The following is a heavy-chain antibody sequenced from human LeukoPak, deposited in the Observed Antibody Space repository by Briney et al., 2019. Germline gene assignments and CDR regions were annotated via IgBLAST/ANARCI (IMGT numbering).Heavy chain of an antibody. CDR1: GYTFTSYG. D-gene: IGHD3-22*01. V-gene: IGHV1-18*01. CDR3: AAGPGGYDSSGYPDY. J-gene: IGHJ4*02. Sequence: ASVKVSCKASGYTFTSYGISWVRQAPGQGLEWMGWISGYNGNTNYAQKLQGRVTMTTDTSTSTAYMELRSLRSDDTAVYYCAAGPGGYDSSGYPDYWGQGTLVTVSS. CDR2: ISGYNGNT.